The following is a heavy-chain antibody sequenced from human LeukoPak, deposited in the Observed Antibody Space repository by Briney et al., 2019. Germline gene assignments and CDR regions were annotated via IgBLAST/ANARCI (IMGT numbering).Heavy chain of an antibody. J-gene: IGHJ5*02. CDR3: ARGKYYYDSSGPKTENWFDP. D-gene: IGHD3-22*01. Sequence: ASVKVSCKASGGTFSSYAISWVRQAPGQGLEWMGGIIPIFGTANYAQKFQGRVTITADESTSTAYMELSSLRSEDTAVYYCARGKYYYDSSGPKTENWFDPWGQGTLVTVSS. V-gene: IGHV1-69*13. CDR2: IIPIFGTA. CDR1: GGTFSSYA.